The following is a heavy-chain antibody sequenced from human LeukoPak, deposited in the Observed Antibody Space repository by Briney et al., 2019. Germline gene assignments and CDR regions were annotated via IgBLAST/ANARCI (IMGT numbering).Heavy chain of an antibody. CDR2: ISSSCSTI. J-gene: IGHJ6*03. V-gene: IGHV3-48*03. Sequence: GGSLRLSCAASGFIFSNYEMNWVRQAPGKGLEWVSYISSSCSTIYYADSVKGRFTISRDNAKKSLYLQMKSLRAEDTAVYYCARHIVRGSEQQLALSYHYYYMDVWGTGTTVTVSS. D-gene: IGHD6-13*01. CDR3: ARHIVRGSEQQLALSYHYYYMDV. CDR1: GFIFSNYE.